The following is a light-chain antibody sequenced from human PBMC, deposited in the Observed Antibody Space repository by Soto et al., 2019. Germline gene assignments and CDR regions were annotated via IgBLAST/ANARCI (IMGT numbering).Light chain of an antibody. V-gene: IGKV1-5*01. CDR3: QQYNSYSPGPT. Sequence: DIQMTQSPSTPSASVGDRVTITCRASQSISSWLAWYQQKPGKAPKLLIYDASSLESGVPSRFSGSGSGTEFTLTISSLQPDDFATYYCQQYNSYSPGPTFGQGTKVEIK. CDR1: QSISSW. CDR2: DAS. J-gene: IGKJ1*01.